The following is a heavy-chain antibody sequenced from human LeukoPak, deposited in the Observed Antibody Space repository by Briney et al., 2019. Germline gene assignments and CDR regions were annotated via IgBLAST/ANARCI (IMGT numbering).Heavy chain of an antibody. J-gene: IGHJ5*02. V-gene: IGHV4-59*01. Sequence: SETLSLTCTVSGGSISSYYWSWIRQPPGKGLEWIGYIYYSGSTNYNPSLKSRATISVDTSKNQFSLKLSSVTAADTAVYYCARFCNYYDSSGYYYGFDPWGQGTLVTVSS. D-gene: IGHD3-22*01. CDR3: ARFCNYYDSSGYYYGFDP. CDR1: GGSISSYY. CDR2: IYYSGST.